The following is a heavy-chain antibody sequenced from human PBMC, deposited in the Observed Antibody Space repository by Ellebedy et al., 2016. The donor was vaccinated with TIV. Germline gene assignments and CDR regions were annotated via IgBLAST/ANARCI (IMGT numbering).Heavy chain of an antibody. CDR2: INHSGST. CDR3: ARGLWRYGDYVGYYGMDV. CDR1: GGSFSGYY. D-gene: IGHD4-17*01. V-gene: IGHV4-34*01. J-gene: IGHJ6*02. Sequence: SETLSLXXAVYGGSFSGYYWSWIRQPPGKGLEWIGEINHSGSTNYNPSLKSRVTISVDTSKNQFSLKLSSVTAADTAVYYCARGLWRYGDYVGYYGMDVWGQGTTVTVSS.